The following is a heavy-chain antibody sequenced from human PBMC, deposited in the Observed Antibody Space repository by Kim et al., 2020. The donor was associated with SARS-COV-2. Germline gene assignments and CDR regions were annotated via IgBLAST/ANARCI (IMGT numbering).Heavy chain of an antibody. V-gene: IGHV3-23*01. CDR3: AKGMGYGGAAVLDS. J-gene: IGHJ4*02. CDR2: SSGSGGST. CDR1: GFTFSSYA. Sequence: GGSLRLSCAASGFTFSSYAMSWVRQAPGKGLEWVSGSSGSGGSTYYADSVKGRFSISRVNSKNTLYLQMNSLRAEDTAVYYCAKGMGYGGAAVLDSWGQGTLVTVSS. D-gene: IGHD2-21*01.